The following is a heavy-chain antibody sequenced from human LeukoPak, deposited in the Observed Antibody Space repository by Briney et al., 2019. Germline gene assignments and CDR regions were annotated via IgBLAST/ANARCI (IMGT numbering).Heavy chain of an antibody. J-gene: IGHJ4*02. CDR2: ISSRSGYI. Sequence: GGSLRLSCAASGFTSSSYSMSWARQAPGKGLEWVSSISSRSGYIYYGDSVKGRFTISRDNAKNSLYLQMNTLRAEDTAVYYCASFDSSGWHYFDYWGQGTLVTVSA. CDR3: ASFDSSGWHYFDY. CDR1: GFTSSSYS. D-gene: IGHD6-19*01. V-gene: IGHV3-21*01.